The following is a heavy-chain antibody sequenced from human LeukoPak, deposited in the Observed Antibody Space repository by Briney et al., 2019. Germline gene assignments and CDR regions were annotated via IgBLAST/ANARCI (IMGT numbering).Heavy chain of an antibody. Sequence: GGSLRLSCAASGFTFSVYWMTWVRQAPGKGLEWVANINQDGTEKYYVDSVKGRFTISRDNSKNTLYLQMNSLRAEDTAVYYCAKRSGYSFDYWGQGTLVTVSS. J-gene: IGHJ4*02. CDR3: AKRSGYSFDY. V-gene: IGHV3-7*05. D-gene: IGHD6-13*01. CDR2: INQDGTEK. CDR1: GFTFSVYW.